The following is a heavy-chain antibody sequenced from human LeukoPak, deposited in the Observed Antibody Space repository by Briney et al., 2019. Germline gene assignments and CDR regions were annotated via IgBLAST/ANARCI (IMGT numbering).Heavy chain of an antibody. J-gene: IGHJ3*02. CDR2: IYATGNT. D-gene: IGHD2-2*02. CDR1: GGSMRSDSSF. Sequence: SQTLSLTCSVSGGSMRSDSSFWSWIRQPAGKGLEWIGRIYATGNTNYNPSLERRVTISVDTSKNQFSLELTSVTAADTAVYYCASDIVVVPAAIGAFDIWGQGTMVTVSS. V-gene: IGHV4-61*02. CDR3: ASDIVVVPAAIGAFDI.